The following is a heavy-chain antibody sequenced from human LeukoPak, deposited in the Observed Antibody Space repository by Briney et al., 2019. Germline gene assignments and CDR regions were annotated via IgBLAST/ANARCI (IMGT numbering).Heavy chain of an antibody. CDR2: INPNSGGT. J-gene: IGHJ4*02. CDR1: GYTFTGYN. CDR3: ARGDDGYSYGTFDY. V-gene: IGHV1-2*02. Sequence: ASVKVSCKASGYTFTGYNMHWVRQAPGQGFEWMGWINPNSGGTNYAQKFQGRVTMTRDTSISTAYMELSRLRSDDTAVYYCARGDDGYSYGTFDYWGQGTLVTVSS. D-gene: IGHD5-18*01.